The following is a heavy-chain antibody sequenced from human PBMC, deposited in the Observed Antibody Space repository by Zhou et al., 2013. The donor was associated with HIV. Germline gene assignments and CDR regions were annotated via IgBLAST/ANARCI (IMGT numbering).Heavy chain of an antibody. Sequence: QVHLVQSGAEVKKPGSSVKVSCKASGDDGFNIYVIHWVRQAPGQGLEWMGLISAYHGKADYAQKFQDRVTLTTDTATATAFMELRRLTSDDTAVYYCARDMSSIYDSSGHRALDIWGQGTVVAVSS. CDR1: GDDGFNIYV. J-gene: IGHJ3*02. D-gene: IGHD3-22*01. V-gene: IGHV1-18*01. CDR2: ISAYHGKA. CDR3: ARDMSSIYDSSGHRALDI.